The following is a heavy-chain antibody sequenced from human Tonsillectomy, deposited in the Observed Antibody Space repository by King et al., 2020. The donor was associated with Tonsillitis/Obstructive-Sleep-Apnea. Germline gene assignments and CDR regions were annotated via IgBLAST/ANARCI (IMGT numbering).Heavy chain of an antibody. D-gene: IGHD3-3*01. J-gene: IGHJ6*03. V-gene: IGHV3-53*01. CDR1: GFTVSSNY. CDR2: IYSGGST. CDR3: ASDFLRVTIFGVVIDYMDV. Sequence: VQLVESGGGLIQPGGSLRLSCAASGFTVSSNYMSWVRQAPGKGLEWVSVIYSGGSTYYADSVKGRFTISRDNSKNTLYLQMNSLRAEGTAGYYCASDFLRVTIFGVVIDYMDVWGKGTTVTVPS.